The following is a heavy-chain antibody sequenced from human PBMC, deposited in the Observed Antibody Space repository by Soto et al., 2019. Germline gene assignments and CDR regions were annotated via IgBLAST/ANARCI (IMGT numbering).Heavy chain of an antibody. Sequence: SFGGHRISKAPGKGLEWVSSISSSSSYIYYADSVKGRFTISRDNAKNSLYLQMNSLRAEDTAVYYCARDPYGDGAFAIWGQGTMVTVSS. V-gene: IGHV3-21*01. J-gene: IGHJ3*02. CDR1: SFG. CDR2: ISSSSSYI. D-gene: IGHD4-17*01. CDR3: ARDPYGDGAFAI.